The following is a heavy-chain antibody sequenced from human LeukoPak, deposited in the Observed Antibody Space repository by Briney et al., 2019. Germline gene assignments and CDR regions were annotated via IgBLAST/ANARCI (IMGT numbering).Heavy chain of an antibody. J-gene: IGHJ3*02. Sequence: GGSLRLSCAASGFTFDNYAMNWVRQAPGKGLEWVSYISGGGAKRHYSDSVKGRFTISRDNPKNTLYLQINNLRAEDTAMYYCARFWGEYYTDAFDIGGRGKRVTVFS. CDR3: ARFWGEYYTDAFDI. V-gene: IGHV3-23*01. D-gene: IGHD3-3*01. CDR2: ISGGGAKR. CDR1: GFTFDNYA.